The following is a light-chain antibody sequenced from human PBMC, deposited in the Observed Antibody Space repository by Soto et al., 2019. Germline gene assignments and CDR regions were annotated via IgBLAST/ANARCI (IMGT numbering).Light chain of an antibody. CDR1: SSDVGRYNL. Sequence: QSALTQPVSVSGSPGQSITISCTGTSSDVGRYNLVSWYQQHAGKAPKLMIYEVTKRPSGVSNRFSGSKSGNTASLTISGLQAEDEAEYYCCSYAGSSAFEFGGGTKLTVL. CDR3: CSYAGSSAFE. J-gene: IGLJ2*01. V-gene: IGLV2-23*02. CDR2: EVT.